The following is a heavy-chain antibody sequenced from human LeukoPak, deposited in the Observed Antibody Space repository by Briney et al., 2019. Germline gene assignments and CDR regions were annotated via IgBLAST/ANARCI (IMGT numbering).Heavy chain of an antibody. CDR2: MNPNSGNT. CDR3: ARGEAEWELLLY. J-gene: IGHJ4*02. V-gene: IGHV1-8*01. Sequence: ASVKVSCKASGYTFTSYDINWVRQATGQGLEWMGWMNPNSGNTGYAQKFQGRVTMTRNTSISTAYMELSSLRSDDTAVYYCARGEAEWELLLYWGQGTLVTVSS. D-gene: IGHD1-26*01. CDR1: GYTFTSYD.